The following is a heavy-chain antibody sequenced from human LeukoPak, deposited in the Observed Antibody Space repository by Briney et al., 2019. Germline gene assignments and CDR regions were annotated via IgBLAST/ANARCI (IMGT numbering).Heavy chain of an antibody. Sequence: PGGSLRLSCAASGFTFSSYWMSWVRQAPGKGLEWVANIKQDGSEKYYVDSVKGRFTISRNNAKNSLYLQMNRLRAEDTAVYYCARVYYDFWSGGGPLDYWGQGTLVTVSS. J-gene: IGHJ4*02. CDR1: GFTFSSYW. CDR2: IKQDGSEK. CDR3: ARVYYDFWSGGGPLDY. D-gene: IGHD3-3*01. V-gene: IGHV3-7*01.